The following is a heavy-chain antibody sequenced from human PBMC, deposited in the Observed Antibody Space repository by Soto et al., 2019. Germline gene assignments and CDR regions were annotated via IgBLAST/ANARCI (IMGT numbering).Heavy chain of an antibody. CDR3: ARDIRGYSRAFDY. J-gene: IGHJ4*02. D-gene: IGHD5-18*01. Sequence: TSETLSLTCTVSGGSVSGDNYYWTWIRQSPGKGLEWIGYIYYSGSTTYNPSLKSRVTISIDTANNQFSLILTSVTPADTAVYYCARDIRGYSRAFDYWGQGTLVTVSS. CDR2: IYYSGST. V-gene: IGHV4-61*01. CDR1: GGSVSGDNYY.